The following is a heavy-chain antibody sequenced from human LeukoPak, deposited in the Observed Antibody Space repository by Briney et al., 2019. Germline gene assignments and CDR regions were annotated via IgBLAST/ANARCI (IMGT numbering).Heavy chain of an antibody. CDR1: VGTFSSYA. D-gene: IGHD3-10*02. CDR3: ARGTMWKLSKFDY. Sequence: ASVKVSSKASVGTFSSYAISWVRQAPGQGLEWMGGIIPIFGTANYAQKFQGRVTITADESTSTAYMELSSLRSEDTAVYYCARGTMWKLSKFDYWGQGTLVTVSS. V-gene: IGHV1-69*13. CDR2: IIPIFGTA. J-gene: IGHJ4*02.